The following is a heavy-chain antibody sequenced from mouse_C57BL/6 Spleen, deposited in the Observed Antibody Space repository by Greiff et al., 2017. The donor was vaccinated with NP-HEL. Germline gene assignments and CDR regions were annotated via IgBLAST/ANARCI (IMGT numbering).Heavy chain of an antibody. CDR1: GYTFTSYW. V-gene: IGHV1-69*01. CDR3: ARTLIITTVVADAMDY. CDR2: IDPSDSYT. D-gene: IGHD1-1*01. Sequence: QVQLQQSGAELVMPGASVKLSCKASGYTFTSYWMHWVKQRPGQGLEWIGEIDPSDSYTNYNQKFKGKSTLTVDKSSSTAYMQLSRLTSEDSAVYYCARTLIITTVVADAMDYWGQGTSVTVSS. J-gene: IGHJ4*01.